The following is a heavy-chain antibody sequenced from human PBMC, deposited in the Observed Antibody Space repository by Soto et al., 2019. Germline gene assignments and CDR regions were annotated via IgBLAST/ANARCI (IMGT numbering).Heavy chain of an antibody. CDR3: ARIRGAEWELHPGGWFDP. CDR1: GFSLSNPRMG. CDR2: IFSDDEK. Sequence: QVTLKESGPVLVKPTETLTLTCTVSGFSLSNPRMGVSWIRQPPGKALEWLALIFSDDEKFYSTSLKSRLAISKDTSRSQVVLTMTTVDPVDTATYYCARIRGAEWELHPGGWFDPWGQGTLVTVSS. D-gene: IGHD1-26*01. J-gene: IGHJ5*02. V-gene: IGHV2-26*01.